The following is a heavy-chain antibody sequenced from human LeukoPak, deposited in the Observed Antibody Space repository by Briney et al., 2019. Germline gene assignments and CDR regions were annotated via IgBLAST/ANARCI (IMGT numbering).Heavy chain of an antibody. CDR2: INPNSGGT. D-gene: IGHD6-19*01. V-gene: IGHV1-2*02. Sequence: GASVKVSCKASGYTFNGYYMHWVRQAPGQGLEWVGWINPNSGGTNYEQKFQGRVTMTRDTSISTAYMELSRLRSDDTAVYYCARAPSYIAVAGGVWGQGTLVTVSS. CDR1: GYTFNGYY. CDR3: ARAPSYIAVAGGV. J-gene: IGHJ4*02.